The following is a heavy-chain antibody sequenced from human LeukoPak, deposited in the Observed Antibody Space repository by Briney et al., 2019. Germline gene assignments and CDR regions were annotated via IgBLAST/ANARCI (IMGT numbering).Heavy chain of an antibody. CDR2: IKQDGSEK. CDR3: ARLTDFDIYCSGASCYYHYFDY. Sequence: GGSLRLSCAASGFTFSSYWMSWVRQAPGKGLEWVADIKQDGSEKYYVDSVKGRFTISRDNAKNSLYLQMNSLGAEDTAVYYCARLTDFDIYCSGASCYYHYFDYWGQGTLVTVSS. V-gene: IGHV3-7*01. D-gene: IGHD2-15*01. CDR1: GFTFSSYW. J-gene: IGHJ4*02.